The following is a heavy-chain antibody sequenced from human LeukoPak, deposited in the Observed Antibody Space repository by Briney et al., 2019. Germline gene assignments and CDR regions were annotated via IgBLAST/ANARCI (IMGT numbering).Heavy chain of an antibody. D-gene: IGHD6-13*01. Sequence: SETLSLTCTVSGGSISSSSYYWGWIRQPPGKGLEGIGSIYYSGSTYYNPSLKSRVTISVDTSKNQFSLKLSSVTAADTAVYYCARQNGSGSSWYKSWGQGTLVTVSS. V-gene: IGHV4-39*01. CDR1: GGSISSSSYY. J-gene: IGHJ4*02. CDR3: ARQNGSGSSWYKS. CDR2: IYYSGST.